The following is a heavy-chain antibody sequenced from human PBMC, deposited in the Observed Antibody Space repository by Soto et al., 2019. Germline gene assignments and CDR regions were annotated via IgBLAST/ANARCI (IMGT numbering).Heavy chain of an antibody. D-gene: IGHD3-10*01. CDR3: AREWPEYYGSGSYDGMDV. V-gene: IGHV3-21*01. Sequence: EVQLVESGGGLVKPGGSLRLSCAASGFTFSSYSMNWVRQAPGKGLEWVSSISSSSSYIYYADSVKGRFTISRDNAKNSXCLQMNSLRAEDTAVYYCAREWPEYYGSGSYDGMDVWGQGTTVTVSS. J-gene: IGHJ6*02. CDR1: GFTFSSYS. CDR2: ISSSSSYI.